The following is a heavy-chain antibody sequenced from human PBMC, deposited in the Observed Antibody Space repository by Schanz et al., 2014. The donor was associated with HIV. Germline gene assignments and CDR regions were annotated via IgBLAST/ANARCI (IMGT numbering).Heavy chain of an antibody. D-gene: IGHD4-4*01. Sequence: VQLVESGGGSVQPGRSLRLSCEASGFSFSSYVMHWVRQAPGKGLEWVAVISYDRRHQYYAESVKGRFTISRDNSKNTLFLQMNSLRAEDTAVYYCARVEGPPTFYYYYYGSDVWGQGTAVIVSS. CDR2: ISYDRRHQ. J-gene: IGHJ6*02. V-gene: IGHV3-30*03. CDR3: ARVEGPPTFYYYYYGSDV. CDR1: GFSFSSYV.